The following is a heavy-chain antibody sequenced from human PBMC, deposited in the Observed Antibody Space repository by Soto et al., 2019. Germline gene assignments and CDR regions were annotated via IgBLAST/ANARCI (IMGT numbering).Heavy chain of an antibody. CDR3: ARDRGWSLFDY. CDR2: TNSDGSDT. D-gene: IGHD6-19*01. J-gene: IGHJ4*02. Sequence: PGLSLIDACGAWGFTCSSYWMYWVRQAPGKGLVWVSRTNSDGSDTSYADSVKGRFTISRDNAKNTLYLQMNSLRAEDTAVYYCARDRGWSLFDYWGQGTLVTVSS. V-gene: IGHV3-74*01. CDR1: GFTCSSYW.